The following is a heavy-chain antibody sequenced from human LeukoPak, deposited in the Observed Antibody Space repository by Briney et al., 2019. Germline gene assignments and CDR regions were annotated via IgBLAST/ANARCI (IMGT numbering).Heavy chain of an antibody. J-gene: IGHJ4*02. V-gene: IGHV3-15*01. CDR1: GFTFGDYA. CDR3: TTDRGVAARPLFDF. Sequence: GGSLRLSCTASGFTFGDYAMSWVRQAPGKGLEWIGRIKSKTDGGTTDYAAPVKGRFTISRDDSRNTLYLQLNSLKSEDTAEYYCTTDRGVAARPLFDFWGQGILVTVSS. CDR2: IKSKTDGGTT. D-gene: IGHD6-6*01.